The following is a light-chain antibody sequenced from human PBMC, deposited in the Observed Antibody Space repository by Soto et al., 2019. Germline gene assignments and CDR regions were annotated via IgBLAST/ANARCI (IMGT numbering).Light chain of an antibody. CDR1: SSNIGAGYN. CDR2: GNS. Sequence: QSVLTQPPSVSGAPGQRVTISCTGSSSNIGAGYNVHWYQQLPGTAPKLLIYGNSNRPSGVPDRFSGSKSGTSASLAITGLQAEDEGDYYCLSYDSSLSGVVFGGGTKLTVL. J-gene: IGLJ2*01. V-gene: IGLV1-40*01. CDR3: LSYDSSLSGVV.